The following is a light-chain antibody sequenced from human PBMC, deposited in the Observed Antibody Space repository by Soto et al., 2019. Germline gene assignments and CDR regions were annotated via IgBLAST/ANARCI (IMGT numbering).Light chain of an antibody. CDR1: QSVSSN. V-gene: IGKV3-15*01. CDR3: QQYNNWPPWT. Sequence: EIVMTQSPATLSVSPGERATLSCRASQSVSSNLGWYQQKPGQAPRLLIYGASTRATDIPARFSGSGSGTEFTLTISSLQSEDFAVYYCQQYNNWPPWTFGQGTKVDI. J-gene: IGKJ1*01. CDR2: GAS.